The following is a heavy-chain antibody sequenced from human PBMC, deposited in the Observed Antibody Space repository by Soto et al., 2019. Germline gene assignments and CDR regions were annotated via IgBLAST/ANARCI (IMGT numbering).Heavy chain of an antibody. V-gene: IGHV1-46*01. Sequence: ASVKVSCKASGYTFTSYYMHWVRQAPAQGLEWMGIINPSGGSTNYAQKFQGRVTMTRDTSTSPVYMELSSLRSEDTAVYYCAMSRIAARPKADCCYYGMDVWGQGTTVTVS. CDR3: AMSRIAARPKADCCYYGMDV. CDR1: GYTFTSYY. J-gene: IGHJ6*02. CDR2: INPSGGST. D-gene: IGHD6-6*01.